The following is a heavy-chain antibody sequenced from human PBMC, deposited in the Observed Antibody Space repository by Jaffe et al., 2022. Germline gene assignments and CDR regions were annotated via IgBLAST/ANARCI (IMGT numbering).Heavy chain of an antibody. Sequence: EVQLVESGGGLVQPGRSLRLSCTPSGFNFGDYVMSWVRQAPGKGLEWVGFVRSKVYGGTIDYAAFVKGRFTISRDDSKSIAYLQLNSLKIEDTAVYYCARVKEEATRGLGFDYWGQGTLVTVSS. CDR1: GFNFGDYV. J-gene: IGHJ4*02. CDR3: ARVKEEATRGLGFDY. D-gene: IGHD1-26*01. V-gene: IGHV3-49*04. CDR2: VRSKVYGGTI.